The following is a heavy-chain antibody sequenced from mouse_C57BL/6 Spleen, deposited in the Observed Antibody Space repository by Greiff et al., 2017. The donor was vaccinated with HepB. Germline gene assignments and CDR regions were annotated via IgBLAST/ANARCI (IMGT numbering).Heavy chain of an antibody. D-gene: IGHD4-1*01. V-gene: IGHV5-4*03. CDR1: GFTFSSYA. CDR3: ARVGGSLGRSAMDY. J-gene: IGHJ4*01. Sequence: EVKVVESGGGLVKPGGSLKLSCAASGFTFSSYAMSWVRQTPEKRLEWVATISDGGSYTYYPDNVKGRFTISRDNAKNNLYLQMSHLKSEDTAMYYCARVGGSLGRSAMDYWGQGTSVTVSS. CDR2: ISDGGSYT.